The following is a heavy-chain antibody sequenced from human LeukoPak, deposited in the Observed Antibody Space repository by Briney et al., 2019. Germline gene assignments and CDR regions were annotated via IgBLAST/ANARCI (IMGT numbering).Heavy chain of an antibody. CDR2: ISYDGSNK. J-gene: IGHJ4*02. CDR1: GFTFSSYA. CDR3: AREPGGWYERSFDY. V-gene: IGHV3-30-3*01. D-gene: IGHD6-19*01. Sequence: PGGSLRLSCAASGFTFSSYAMHWVRPAPGKGLEWVAVISYDGSNKYYADSVKGRFTISRDNSKNTLYLQMNSLRAEDTAVYYCAREPGGWYERSFDYWGQGTLVTVSS.